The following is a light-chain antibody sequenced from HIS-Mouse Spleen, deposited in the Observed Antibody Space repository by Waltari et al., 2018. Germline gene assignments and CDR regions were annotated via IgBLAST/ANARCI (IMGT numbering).Light chain of an antibody. Sequence: IRMTQSPSSFSASTGDRVTITFRASQGISSYLAWYQQKPGKAPKPLIYAAATLQSGVPSRFSGSGSWTDFTLTISCLQSEDFATYYCQQYYSYRFTFGPGTKVDIK. V-gene: IGKV1-8*01. CDR3: QQYYSYRFT. CDR2: AAA. CDR1: QGISSY. J-gene: IGKJ3*01.